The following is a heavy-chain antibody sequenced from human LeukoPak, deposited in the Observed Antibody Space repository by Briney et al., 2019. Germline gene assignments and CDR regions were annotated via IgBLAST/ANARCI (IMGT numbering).Heavy chain of an antibody. Sequence: LSGGSLRLSCAASGFTFSSYNMNWVRQAPGKGLEWVSYISSSSNTIYYADSVKGRFTISRDNAKNSLYLQMNSLSDEDTAVYYCARATRGESYFDYWGQGTLVTVSS. J-gene: IGHJ4*02. CDR3: ARATRGESYFDY. V-gene: IGHV3-48*02. CDR1: GFTFSSYN. D-gene: IGHD3-10*01. CDR2: ISSSSNTI.